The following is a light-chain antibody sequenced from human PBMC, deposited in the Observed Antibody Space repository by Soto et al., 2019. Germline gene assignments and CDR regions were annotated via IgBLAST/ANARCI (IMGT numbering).Light chain of an antibody. CDR3: CSNASTYV. J-gene: IGLJ1*01. V-gene: IGLV2-11*01. CDR1: SSDVGGYNY. CDR2: DVS. Sequence: QSALTQPRSVSGSPGQSVTISCTGTSSDVGGYNYVSWYQQHPGKAPKLMIYDVSKRPSGVPDRFSGSKSGNTASLTISGLEAEDEADYYSCSNASTYVFGTGTKLTVL.